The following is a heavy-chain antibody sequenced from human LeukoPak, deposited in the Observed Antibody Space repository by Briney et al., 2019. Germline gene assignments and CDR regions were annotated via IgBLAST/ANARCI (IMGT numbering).Heavy chain of an antibody. V-gene: IGHV3-30-3*01. J-gene: IGHJ4*02. CDR2: ISYDGSNK. CDR3: ARSDYGDVLFDY. Sequence: QPGGSLRLSCAASGFTFSSYAMPWVRQAPGKGLEWVAVISYDGSNKYYADSVKGRFTISRDNSKNTLYLQMNSLRAEDTAVYYCARSDYGDVLFDYWGQGTLVTVSS. CDR1: GFTFSSYA. D-gene: IGHD4-17*01.